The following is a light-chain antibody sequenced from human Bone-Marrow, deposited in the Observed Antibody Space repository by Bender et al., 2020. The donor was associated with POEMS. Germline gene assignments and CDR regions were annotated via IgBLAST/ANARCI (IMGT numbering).Light chain of an antibody. Sequence: QLVLTQSPSASASLGASVKLTCTLNSGLSSYAIAWHQQQSKKGPRYLMKVNSDGSHSKGDGIPDRFSGSSSGAERYLTISSLQSEDEADYYCQTWGTGIPVVFGGGTKLTVL. CDR2: VNSDGSH. CDR3: QTWGTGIPVV. CDR1: SGLSSYA. V-gene: IGLV4-69*01. J-gene: IGLJ2*01.